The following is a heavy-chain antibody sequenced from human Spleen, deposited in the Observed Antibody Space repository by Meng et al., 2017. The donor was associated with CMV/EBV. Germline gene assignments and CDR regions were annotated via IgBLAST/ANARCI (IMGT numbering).Heavy chain of an antibody. V-gene: IGHV3-66*02. Sequence: GESLKISCAASGFTVETHYMSWVRQAPGKGLEWVSDIYSAGNTYYADSVKGRFTISRDNSKNTLNLQMNSLRVEDTAVYYCARALDHDYHDYYFDHWGQGTLVTVSS. CDR2: IYSAGNT. J-gene: IGHJ4*02. D-gene: IGHD4-17*01. CDR3: ARALDHDYHDYYFDH. CDR1: GFTVETHY.